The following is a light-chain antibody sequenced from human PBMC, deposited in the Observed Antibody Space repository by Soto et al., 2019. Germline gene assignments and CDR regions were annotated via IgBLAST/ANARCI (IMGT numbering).Light chain of an antibody. Sequence: QSVLTQPASVSGSPGQSITISCTGTSSDVGSYSLLSWYQHHPGKAPKLIIYEDIKGPSGVSNRFSGSKSGNTASLRISGLQAEDEADYYCYTYAGGSTYLFGTGNKVTV. V-gene: IGLV2-23*01. CDR3: YTYAGGSTYL. CDR1: SSDVGSYSL. J-gene: IGLJ1*01. CDR2: EDI.